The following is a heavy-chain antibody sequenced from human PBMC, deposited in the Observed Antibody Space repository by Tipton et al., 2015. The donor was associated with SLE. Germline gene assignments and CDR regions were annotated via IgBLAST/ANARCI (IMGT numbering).Heavy chain of an antibody. CDR3: ARGGGRLTVTPFDY. CDR1: GASITSYF. D-gene: IGHD4-11*01. CDR2: IYHSGST. Sequence: TLSLTCTVSGASITSYFWSWIRQPPGKGLEWIGYIYHSGSTKYNPSLKSRVTISVDTSKNQFSLKVDSVTAADTAVYFCARGGGRLTVTPFDYWGQGALVTVSS. V-gene: IGHV4-59*13. J-gene: IGHJ4*02.